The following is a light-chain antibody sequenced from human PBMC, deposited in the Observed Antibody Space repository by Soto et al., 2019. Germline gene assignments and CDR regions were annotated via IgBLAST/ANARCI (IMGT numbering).Light chain of an antibody. V-gene: IGKV1-39*01. CDR1: QSISSY. J-gene: IGKJ2*01. CDR2: AAS. Sequence: DIQMTQSPPSLSASVGDRVTITCRASQSISSYLNWYQQKPGKAPKLLIYAASSLQSGVPSRFSGSGSGTDFTLTISSLQPEDFATYYCQQSYSTPYTCGQGTKLEIK. CDR3: QQSYSTPYT.